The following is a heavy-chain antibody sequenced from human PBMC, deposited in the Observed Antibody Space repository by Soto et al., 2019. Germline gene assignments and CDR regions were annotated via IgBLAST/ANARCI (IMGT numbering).Heavy chain of an antibody. CDR1: GGSISSGGYY. CDR3: VREEGGGDYHRWFDP. J-gene: IGHJ5*02. D-gene: IGHD3-16*01. Sequence: QVQLQESGPGLVKPSQTLSLTCTVSGGSISSGGYYWSWIRQHPGKGLEWIGYIYYSGSPYYNTSLNSRVIISVDTSKNQFSLKLSSLTAADTVVYYCVREEGGGDYHRWFDPWGQGTLVTVSS. V-gene: IGHV4-31*03. CDR2: IYYSGSP.